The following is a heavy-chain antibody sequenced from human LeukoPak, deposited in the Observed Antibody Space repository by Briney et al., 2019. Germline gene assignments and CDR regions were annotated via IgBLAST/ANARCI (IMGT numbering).Heavy chain of an antibody. D-gene: IGHD7-27*01. J-gene: IGHJ4*02. CDR3: GRGHWGLDY. CDR2: ISNSGSSI. CDR1: GFTFGDSD. V-gene: IGHV3-11*04. Sequence: GGSLRLSCAASGFTFGDSDMTWLRQAPGKGLEWVSYISNSGSSIYYADSVKGRFTTSRDNAKSSLYLQMNSLRAEDTAVYYCGRGHWGLDYWGQGALVTVSS.